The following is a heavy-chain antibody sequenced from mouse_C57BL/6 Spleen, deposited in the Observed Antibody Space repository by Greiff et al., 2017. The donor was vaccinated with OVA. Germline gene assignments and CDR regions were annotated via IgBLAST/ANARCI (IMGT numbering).Heavy chain of an antibody. Sequence: EVKVVESGEGLVKPGGSLKLSCAASGFTFSSYAMSWVRQTPEKRLEWVAYISSGGDYIYYADTVKGRFTISRDNARNTLYLQMSSLKSEDTAMYYCTRDMVTDAMDYWGQGTSVTVSS. D-gene: IGHD2-2*01. J-gene: IGHJ4*01. CDR3: TRDMVTDAMDY. CDR1: GFTFSSYA. CDR2: ISSGGDYI. V-gene: IGHV5-9-1*02.